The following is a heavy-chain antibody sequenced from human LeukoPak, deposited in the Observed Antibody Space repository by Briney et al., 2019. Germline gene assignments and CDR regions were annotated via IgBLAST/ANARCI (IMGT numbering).Heavy chain of an antibody. CDR1: GGSISSGDYY. CDR2: IHYSGST. CDR3: ARDRRYYDSSGYYRYFDY. J-gene: IGHJ4*02. Sequence: SETLSLTCTVSGGSISSGDYYWSWIRQPPGKGLEWIGYIHYSGSTYYNPSLKSRVTISVDTSKNQFSLKLSSVTATDTAVYYCARDRRYYDSSGYYRYFDYWGQGTQVTVSS. V-gene: IGHV4-30-4*01. D-gene: IGHD3-22*01.